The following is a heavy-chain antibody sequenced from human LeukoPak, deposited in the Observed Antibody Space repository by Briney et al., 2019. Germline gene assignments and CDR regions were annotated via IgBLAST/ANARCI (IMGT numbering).Heavy chain of an antibody. CDR3: ATAPLGYCSSTSSYSDFDY. CDR1: GYTLTELS. V-gene: IGHV1-24*01. Sequence: ASVKVSCKVSGYTLTELSMHWVRQAPGKGLEWMGGFDPEDGETIYAQKFQGGVTMTEDTSTDTACVELSSLRSEDTAVYYCATAPLGYCSSTSSYSDFDYWGQGTLVTVSS. D-gene: IGHD2-2*01. J-gene: IGHJ4*02. CDR2: FDPEDGET.